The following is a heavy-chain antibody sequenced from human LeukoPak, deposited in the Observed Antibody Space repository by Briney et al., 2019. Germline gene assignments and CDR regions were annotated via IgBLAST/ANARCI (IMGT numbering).Heavy chain of an antibody. CDR3: ARSPREYGSGREFDF. D-gene: IGHD3-10*01. Sequence: GGSLRLSCAASGFTFSSYSMNWVRQAPGKGLEWVSYISSSSSTIYYADSVKGRFTISRDNAKNSLYLQMNSLRAEDTAVYYCARSPREYGSGREFDFWGQGTLVTVSS. CDR1: GFTFSSYS. J-gene: IGHJ4*02. CDR2: ISSSSSTI. V-gene: IGHV3-48*01.